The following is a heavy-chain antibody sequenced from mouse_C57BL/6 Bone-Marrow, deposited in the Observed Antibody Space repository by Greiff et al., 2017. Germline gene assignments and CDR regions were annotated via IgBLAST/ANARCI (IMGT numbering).Heavy chain of an antibody. CDR2: INSDGSST. D-gene: IGHD1-1*01. Sequence: VNVVESERGLVQPGSSMKLSCTASGFTFTDYYMAWVRQVPGKGLEWVANINSDGSSTYYLESLKSRFILSRDNATNILYLQMSSLKSEDTATYYCARINAVDYAMDYWGQGTSLTVSS. J-gene: IGHJ4*01. CDR3: ARINAVDYAMDY. CDR1: GFTFTDYY. V-gene: IGHV5-16*01.